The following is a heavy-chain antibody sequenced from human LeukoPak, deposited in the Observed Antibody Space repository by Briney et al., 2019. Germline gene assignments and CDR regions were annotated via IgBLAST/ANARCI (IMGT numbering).Heavy chain of an antibody. J-gene: IGHJ4*02. CDR3: ARYHGSGSCLDY. CDR2: ISYDGSNK. V-gene: IGHV3-30*04. CDR1: GFTFSSYA. D-gene: IGHD3-10*01. Sequence: GGSLRLSCATSGFTFSSYAMHWVRQAPGKGLEWVAVISYDGSNKYYADSVKGRFTISRDNSKNTLYLQMNSLRAEDTAVYYCARYHGSGSCLDYWGQGTLVTVSS.